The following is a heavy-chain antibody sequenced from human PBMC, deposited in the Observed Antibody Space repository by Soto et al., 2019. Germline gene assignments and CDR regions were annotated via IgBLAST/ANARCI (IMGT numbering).Heavy chain of an antibody. J-gene: IGHJ4*02. V-gene: IGHV4-59*08. D-gene: IGHD3-3*01. CDR1: GGSFSNNY. CDR2: IYYSGST. Sequence: PSETLSLTCTVSGGSFSNNYWSWIRQPPGKGLEWIGYIYYSGSTNYNPSLKSRVTISVDTSKNQFSLKLSSVTAADTAVYYCARLDPYDFWIDYWGQGTLVTVSS. CDR3: ARLDPYDFWIDY.